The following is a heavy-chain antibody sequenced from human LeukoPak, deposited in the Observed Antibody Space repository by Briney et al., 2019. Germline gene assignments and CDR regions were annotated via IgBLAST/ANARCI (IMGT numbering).Heavy chain of an antibody. D-gene: IGHD6-13*01. J-gene: IGHJ5*02. CDR3: STDAVNEFTSNWFKGDWFDP. CDR2: IKSKTDGGTI. Sequence: GGSLRLSCAASGFTFSSYSMNWVRQPPGKGLEWLARIKSKTDGGTIDYAEPVKGRFTISRDDSKNTLYLQMNSLKTEDTAVYYCSTDAVNEFTSNWFKGDWFDPWGQGTLVTVSS. CDR1: GFTFSSYS. V-gene: IGHV3-15*01.